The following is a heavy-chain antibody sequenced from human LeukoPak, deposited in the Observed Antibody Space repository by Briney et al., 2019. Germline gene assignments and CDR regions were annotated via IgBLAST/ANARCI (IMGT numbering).Heavy chain of an antibody. J-gene: IGHJ4*02. Sequence: SVKVSCKASGGTFSSYTISWVRQAPGQELEWMGRIIPILGIANYAQKFQGRVTITADKSTSTDYMELSSLRSEDTAVCYCARDAPMYCSGGSCYLCWGQGTLVTVSS. CDR1: GGTFSSYT. CDR2: IIPILGIA. CDR3: ARDAPMYCSGGSCYLC. D-gene: IGHD2-15*01. V-gene: IGHV1-69*04.